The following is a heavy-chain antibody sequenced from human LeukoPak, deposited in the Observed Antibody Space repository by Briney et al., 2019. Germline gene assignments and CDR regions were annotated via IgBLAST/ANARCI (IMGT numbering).Heavy chain of an antibody. J-gene: IGHJ4*02. V-gene: IGHV5-51*01. D-gene: IGHD6-6*01. Sequence: GESPKISCEGSGYSFTSYWIGWVRQMLGKGLVWMGIIYPGDSDTRYSPSFQGQVTISADKSISTAYLQWSSLKASDTAMYYCARVKGIAARRTIDYWGQGTLVTVSS. CDR1: GYSFTSYW. CDR2: IYPGDSDT. CDR3: ARVKGIAARRTIDY.